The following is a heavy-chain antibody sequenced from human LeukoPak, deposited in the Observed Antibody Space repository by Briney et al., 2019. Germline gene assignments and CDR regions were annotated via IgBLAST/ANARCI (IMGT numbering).Heavy chain of an antibody. CDR1: GVSFSGYY. D-gene: IGHD2-15*01. V-gene: IGHV4-34*01. CDR2: LNHSGRT. CDR3: ARVGPSYCSGGSCPWIQPWPHDAFDI. J-gene: IGHJ3*02. Sequence: SETLSLPRAVYGVSFSGYYWSWIRHPPGKSPEWSAELNHSGRTHYTPSCKRRVTISVATSKSELSLKLSSVTGADTAVYYCARVGPSYCSGGSCPWIQPWPHDAFDIWGQGTMVTVSS.